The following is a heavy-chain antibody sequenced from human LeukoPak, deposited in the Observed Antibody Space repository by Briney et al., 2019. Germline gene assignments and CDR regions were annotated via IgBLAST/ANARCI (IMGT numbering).Heavy chain of an antibody. V-gene: IGHV1-2*06. CDR2: INPNSGGT. CDR3: ATAKYHYDSSGCFDY. J-gene: IGHJ4*02. CDR1: GYTFTGYY. D-gene: IGHD3-22*01. Sequence: ASVKVSCKASGYTFTGYYMHWVRQAPGQGLEWMGRINPNSGGTNYAQKFQGRVTMTRDTSISTAYMELSRLRSDDTAVYYCATAKYHYDSSGCFDYWGQGTLVTVSS.